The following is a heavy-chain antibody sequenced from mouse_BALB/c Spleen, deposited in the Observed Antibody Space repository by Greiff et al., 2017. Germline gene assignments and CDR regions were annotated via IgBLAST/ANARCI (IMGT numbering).Heavy chain of an antibody. CDR1: GFSLTSYG. CDR2: IWAGGST. V-gene: IGHV2-9*02. CDR3: ARVSYYYGYWYFDV. D-gene: IGHD1-1*01. Sequence: QVQLQQSGPGLVAPSQSLSITCTVSGFSLTSYGVHWVRQPPGKGLEWLGVIWAGGSTNYNSALMSRLSISKDNSKSQVFLKMNSLQTDDTAMYYCARVSYYYGYWYFDVWGAGTTVTVSS. J-gene: IGHJ1*01.